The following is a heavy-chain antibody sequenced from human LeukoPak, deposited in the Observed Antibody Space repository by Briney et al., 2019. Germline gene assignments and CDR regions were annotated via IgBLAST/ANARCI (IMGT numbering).Heavy chain of an antibody. D-gene: IGHD5-18*01. J-gene: IGHJ4*02. CDR3: ANLNSYGGY. CDR2: ISGNGGST. Sequence: PGGSLRLSCTVSGFTFRHHGMSWVRQAPGKGLEWVSTISGNGGSTYYADSVKGRFTISRDNSKSMVYLQMDSLRAEDTATYYCANLNSYGGYWGQGTLVTISS. CDR1: GFTFRHHG. V-gene: IGHV3-23*01.